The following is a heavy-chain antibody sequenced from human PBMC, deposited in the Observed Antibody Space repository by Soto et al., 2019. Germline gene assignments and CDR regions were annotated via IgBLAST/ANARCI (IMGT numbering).Heavy chain of an antibody. J-gene: IGHJ5*02. CDR2: IYYSGST. D-gene: IGHD5-18*01. CDR1: GGSISSGGYY. Sequence: SETLSLTCTVSGGSISSGGYYWSWIRQHPGKGLEWIGYIYYSGSTYYNPSLKSRVTISVDTSKNQFSLKLSAVTAADTAVYYCAREGLQLSQSNNWFDPWGQGPLFT. V-gene: IGHV4-31*03. CDR3: AREGLQLSQSNNWFDP.